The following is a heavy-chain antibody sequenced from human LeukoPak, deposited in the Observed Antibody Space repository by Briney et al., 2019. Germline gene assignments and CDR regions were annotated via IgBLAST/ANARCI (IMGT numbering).Heavy chain of an antibody. D-gene: IGHD5-18*01. CDR2: IYTSGST. Sequence: PSETLSLTCTVSGGSISSYYWSWIRQPPGKGLEWIGYIYTSGSTNYNPSLMSRVTISVDTSKNQFSLKLRSVTAADTAVYYCARSGRGYSYGPMYYFDYWGQGTLVTVSS. CDR3: ARSGRGYSYGPMYYFDY. J-gene: IGHJ4*02. V-gene: IGHV4-4*08. CDR1: GGSISSYY.